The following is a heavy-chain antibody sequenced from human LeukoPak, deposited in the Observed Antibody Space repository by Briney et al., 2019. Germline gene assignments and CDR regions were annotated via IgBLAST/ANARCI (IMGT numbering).Heavy chain of an antibody. Sequence: ASAKVSCKASGGTFSSYAISWVRQAPGQGLEWMGGIIPIFGTANYAQKFQGRVTITADESTSTAYMELSSLRSEDTAVYYCARDSPASGSTLLDYWGQGTLVTVSS. CDR3: ARDSPASGSTLLDY. CDR1: GGTFSSYA. D-gene: IGHD3-10*01. V-gene: IGHV1-69*13. CDR2: IIPIFGTA. J-gene: IGHJ4*02.